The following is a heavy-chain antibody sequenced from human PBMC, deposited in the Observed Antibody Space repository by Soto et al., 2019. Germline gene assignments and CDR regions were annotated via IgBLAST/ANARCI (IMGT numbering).Heavy chain of an antibody. Sequence: SETLSLTCTVSGGSISSNYWTWIRQPPGKGLEWIGYVYNSGSTNYNPSLKSRVTISEDTSKSQISLKVNSMTAADTAVYYCARYRREAVAGYTLDNWGQGILVTVSS. CDR2: VYNSGST. D-gene: IGHD6-13*01. J-gene: IGHJ4*02. CDR3: ARYRREAVAGYTLDN. V-gene: IGHV4-59*01. CDR1: GGSISSNY.